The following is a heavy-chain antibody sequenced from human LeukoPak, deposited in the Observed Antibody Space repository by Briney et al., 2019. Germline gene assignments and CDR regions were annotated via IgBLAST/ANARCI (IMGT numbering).Heavy chain of an antibody. CDR2: IYSGGST. CDR3: ARGDFDWLHFDY. CDR1: GFTVSSNY. D-gene: IGHD3-9*01. Sequence: GGSLRLSCAAYGFTVSSNYMSWVRQAPGKGLEWVSVIYSGGSTYYADSVKGRFTISRDNSKNTLYLQMNSLRAEDTAVYYCARGDFDWLHFDYWGQGTLVTVSS. V-gene: IGHV3-53*01. J-gene: IGHJ4*02.